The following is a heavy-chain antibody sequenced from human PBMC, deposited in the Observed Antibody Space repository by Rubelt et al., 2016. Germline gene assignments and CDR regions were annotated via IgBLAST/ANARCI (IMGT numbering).Heavy chain of an antibody. CDR1: GYTFTSYG. Sequence: QVQLVQSGAEVKKPGASVKVSCKASGYTFTSYGISWVRQAPGQGLEWMGWISAYNGNTNYAQKIQGRVTMTTDASTSKAYMELSSLRSDDTAVYYCARFAIGGHSSGYLFDYWGQGTLVTVSS. CDR3: ARFAIGGHSSGYLFDY. CDR2: ISAYNGNT. J-gene: IGHJ4*02. D-gene: IGHD3-22*01. V-gene: IGHV1-18*01.